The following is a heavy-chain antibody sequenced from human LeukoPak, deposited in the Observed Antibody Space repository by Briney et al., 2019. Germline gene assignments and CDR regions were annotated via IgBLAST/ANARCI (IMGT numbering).Heavy chain of an antibody. CDR2: IYHGGST. D-gene: IGHD1-26*01. V-gene: IGHV4-4*02. J-gene: IGHJ4*02. CDR1: GGSISSSNW. Sequence: ASETLSLTCAVSGGSISSSNWWSWVRQPPGKGLEWIGEIYHGGSTNYNPSLKSRVTISVDKSKNQFSLKLSSVTAADTAVYYCARDSLQLLIGFDYWGQGTLVTVSS. CDR3: ARDSLQLLIGFDY.